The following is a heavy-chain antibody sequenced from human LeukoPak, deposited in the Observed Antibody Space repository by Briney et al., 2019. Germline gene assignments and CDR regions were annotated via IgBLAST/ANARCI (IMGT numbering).Heavy chain of an antibody. V-gene: IGHV5-51*01. CDR2: IYTGDSDT. CDR3: ARLPQYYYYGMDV. J-gene: IGHJ6*02. CDR1: GYSFTSYW. Sequence: GESLQISCKGSGYSFTSYWIGWVRQMPGKGLEWMGIIYTGDSDTRYSPSFQGQVTISADKSISTAYLQWSNLKASDTAMYYCARLPQYYYYGMDVWGQGTTVTVSS.